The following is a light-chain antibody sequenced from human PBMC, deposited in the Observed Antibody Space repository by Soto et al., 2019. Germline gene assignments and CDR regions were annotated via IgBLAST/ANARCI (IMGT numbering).Light chain of an antibody. V-gene: IGLV1-51*01. CDR3: GTWDNSLNGGV. CDR1: TSNIGNNY. Sequence: QSVLTQPPSVSAAPGQKVTISCSGSTSNIGNNYVSWYQQFPGTAPKLLIYDNNKRPSGIPDRFSGSKSGTSATLGITGLQTGDEADYYCGTWDNSLNGGVFGGGTKLTVL. CDR2: DNN. J-gene: IGLJ3*02.